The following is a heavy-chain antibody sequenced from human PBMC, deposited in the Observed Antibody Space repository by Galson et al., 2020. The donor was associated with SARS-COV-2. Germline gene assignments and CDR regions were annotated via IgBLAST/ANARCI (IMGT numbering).Heavy chain of an antibody. CDR1: VFSIDDYA. V-gene: IGHV3-9*01. CDR2: ISWNSGSI. Sequence: CAASVFSIDDYAMLWVRQAPGKGLEWVLGISWNSGSIGYADSVKGRFTISRDNAKNSLYLQMNNLRPEDTALYYCTKDNLITVTNGYGYLDYWGQGTLVTVSS. CDR3: TKDNLITVTNGYGYLDY. D-gene: IGHD4-17*01. J-gene: IGHJ4*02.